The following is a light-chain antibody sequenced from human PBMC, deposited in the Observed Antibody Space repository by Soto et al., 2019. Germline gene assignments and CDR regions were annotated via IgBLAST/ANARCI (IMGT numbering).Light chain of an antibody. CDR3: CSYAGSSLV. CDR1: SSDVGGYNY. CDR2: DVS. Sequence: QSAVTQPRSVSGSPGQSVTISCTGTSSDVGGYNYVSWYQQHPGKAPKLMIYDVSKRPSGVPDRFSGSKSGNTASLTISGLQAEDEADYYCCSYAGSSLVFGTGTKLTVL. J-gene: IGLJ1*01. V-gene: IGLV2-11*01.